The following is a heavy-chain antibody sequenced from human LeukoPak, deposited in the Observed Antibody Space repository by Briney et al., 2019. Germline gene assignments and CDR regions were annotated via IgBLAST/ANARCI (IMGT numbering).Heavy chain of an antibody. Sequence: ASVKVSCKASGYTFTGYYMHWVRQPPGQGLEWMGWINPNSGGTNYAQKFQGRVTMTRDTSISTAYMELSRLRSDDTAVYYCARVPRYSNYAFAWFDPWGQGTLVTVSS. J-gene: IGHJ5*02. CDR1: GYTFTGYY. D-gene: IGHD4-11*01. CDR2: INPNSGGT. CDR3: ARVPRYSNYAFAWFDP. V-gene: IGHV1-2*02.